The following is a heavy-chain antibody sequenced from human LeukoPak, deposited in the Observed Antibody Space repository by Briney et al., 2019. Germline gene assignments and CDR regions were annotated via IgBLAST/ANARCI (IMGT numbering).Heavy chain of an antibody. D-gene: IGHD5-18*01. CDR3: TSPGAMANFDY. V-gene: IGHV1-2*02. CDR2: INPNGGGT. CDR1: GYTFTGYY. J-gene: IGHJ4*02. Sequence: GASVKVSCKASGYTFTGYYMHWVRQASGQGLEWMGWINPNGGGTNYAQKFQGRVTMTRDTSISTAYMELSRLRSDDTAVYYCTSPGAMANFDYWGQGTLVTVSS.